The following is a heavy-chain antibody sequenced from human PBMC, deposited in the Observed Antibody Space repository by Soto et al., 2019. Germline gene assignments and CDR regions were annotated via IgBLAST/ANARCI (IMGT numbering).Heavy chain of an antibody. V-gene: IGHV1-58*01. CDR2: IVAASGKT. CDR3: AATLDWGSYDFGGYPS. CDR1: GFTFSRSA. D-gene: IGHD3-22*01. J-gene: IGHJ4*02. Sequence: QMHVVQSGPEVKKPGTSVKVSCKGSGFTFSRSAVQWVRQARGQGLEWIGWIVAASGKTDYSQIFQERVTITRDMPTSTAYMELSSLSSEDTAVYYCAATLDWGSYDFGGYPSWGQGNLVTVSS.